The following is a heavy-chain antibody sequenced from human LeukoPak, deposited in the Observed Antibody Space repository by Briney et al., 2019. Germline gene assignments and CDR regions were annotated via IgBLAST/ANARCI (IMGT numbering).Heavy chain of an antibody. V-gene: IGHV4-34*09. CDR3: ARAPATVVEFDC. CDR1: GGSFSDYY. CDR2: INHSGST. Sequence: PSETLSLTRAVYGGSFSDYYWSGIRQPPGRGLEWLGEINHSGSTNYNPSLKSRVTISVDTSKNQFSLNLSSVTAADTAVYYCARAPATVVEFDCWGQGTLVTVSS. J-gene: IGHJ4*02. D-gene: IGHD4-23*01.